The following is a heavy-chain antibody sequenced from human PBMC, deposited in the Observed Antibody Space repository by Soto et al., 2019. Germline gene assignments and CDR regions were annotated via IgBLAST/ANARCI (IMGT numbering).Heavy chain of an antibody. Sequence: EAQLLESGGGLVQPGGSLRLSCAASGFSFSNYGLNWVRQAPGKGLEWVSGMSGSTGTTDYADSVKGRFTISRDNSKNTLYLQMNSLRAEDTAVYYCAKDRGSYRSDFDYWGQGTLVTVSS. CDR2: MSGSTGTT. J-gene: IGHJ4*02. D-gene: IGHD1-26*01. V-gene: IGHV3-23*01. CDR3: AKDRGSYRSDFDY. CDR1: GFSFSNYG.